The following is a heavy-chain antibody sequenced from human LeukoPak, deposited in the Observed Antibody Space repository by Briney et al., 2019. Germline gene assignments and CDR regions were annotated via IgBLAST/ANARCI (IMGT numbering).Heavy chain of an antibody. Sequence: ASVKVSCKESGYTFTNYYIHWVRQAPGQGLEWMGIINPSGGSTNYAQKFQGRVTMTRDTSTNSVYMELSSLRSEDTAVYYCARATWFGGNPSGAFDIWGQGTMVTVSS. D-gene: IGHD4-23*01. V-gene: IGHV1-46*01. CDR1: GYTFTNYY. J-gene: IGHJ3*02. CDR3: ARATWFGGNPSGAFDI. CDR2: INPSGGST.